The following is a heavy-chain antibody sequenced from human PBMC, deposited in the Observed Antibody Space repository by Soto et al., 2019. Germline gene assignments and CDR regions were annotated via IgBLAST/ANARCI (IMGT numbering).Heavy chain of an antibody. Sequence: PGGSLRLSGTASGFRFSDYYMGWVRQAPGKGLEWVSYISAAGTTKKYVDSVMGRFSISRDNAKKSVYLQLNSLRANDTATYYCVRDNVGMDVWGQGTTVTVSS. CDR2: ISAAGTTK. J-gene: IGHJ6*02. D-gene: IGHD2-15*01. CDR1: GFRFSDYY. CDR3: VRDNVGMDV. V-gene: IGHV3-11*01.